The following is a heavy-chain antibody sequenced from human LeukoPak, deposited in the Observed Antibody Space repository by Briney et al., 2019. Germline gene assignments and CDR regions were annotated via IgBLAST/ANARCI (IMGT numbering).Heavy chain of an antibody. CDR2: IKSDGSII. Sequence: PGGSLRRSCAASGFTFSNYWMYWVRRAPGKGLVWVARIKSDGSIIRHADSVRGRFTVSRDNTKNTLYVQMNSVTAEDTALYYCARWIAAESTVAIDQWGQGTQVTLSS. V-gene: IGHV3-74*01. J-gene: IGHJ4*02. CDR1: GFTFSNYW. CDR3: ARWIAAESTVAIDQ. D-gene: IGHD6-6*01.